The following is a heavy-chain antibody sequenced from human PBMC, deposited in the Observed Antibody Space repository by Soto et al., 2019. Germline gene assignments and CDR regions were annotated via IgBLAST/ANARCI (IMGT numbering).Heavy chain of an antibody. D-gene: IGHD6-6*01. V-gene: IGHV1-69*01. Sequence: QVQLVQSGAEVKKPGSSVKVSCKASGGIFSSYAISWLRQAPGQGLEWMGAVIPILGQAYYAQDLQDRVSITADESTRPTYMELSSLRSEDTAVYFCARVGGIGAPPGPDYWGQGTLVTVSS. CDR2: VIPILGQA. CDR1: GGIFSSYA. CDR3: ARVGGIGAPPGPDY. J-gene: IGHJ4*02.